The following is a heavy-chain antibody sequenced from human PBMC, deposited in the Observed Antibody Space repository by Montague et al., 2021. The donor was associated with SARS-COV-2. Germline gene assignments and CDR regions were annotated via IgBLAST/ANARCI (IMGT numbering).Heavy chain of an antibody. D-gene: IGHD2-15*01. J-gene: IGHJ4*02. CDR2: IYYSGST. CDR1: GGSISSSSYY. V-gene: IGHV4-39*07. Sequence: SETLSLTCTVSGGSISSSSYYWGWIRQPPGKGLEWIGSIYYSGSTXYNPSLKSRVTISVDTSKNQFSLKLRSVTAADTAVYYCVRAPPGYWGFVVVVAAHFDYWGQGTLVTVSS. CDR3: VRAPPGYWGFVVVVAAHFDY.